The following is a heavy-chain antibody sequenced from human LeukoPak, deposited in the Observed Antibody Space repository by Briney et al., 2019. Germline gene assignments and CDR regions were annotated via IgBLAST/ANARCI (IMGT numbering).Heavy chain of an antibody. CDR1: GYTFTSYY. CDR3: ARALTMVRGRYYYYYMDV. Sequence: ASVKVSCKASGYTFTSYYMHWVRQAPGQGLEWMGIINPSGGSTSYAQKFQGRVTMTRDTSTSTVYMELSSLRSEDTAVYYCARALTMVRGRYYYYYMDVWGKGTTVTVSS. V-gene: IGHV1-46*01. J-gene: IGHJ6*03. D-gene: IGHD3-10*01. CDR2: INPSGGST.